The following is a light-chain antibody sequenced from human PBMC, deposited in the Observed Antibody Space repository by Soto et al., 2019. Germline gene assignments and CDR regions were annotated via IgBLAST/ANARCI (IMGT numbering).Light chain of an antibody. J-gene: IGKJ1*01. CDR1: QSISSW. Sequence: DIQMTQSPSTLSASVGDRVTITCRARQSISSWLAWYQQKPGKAPKLLISNASNLESGVPSRFSGSGSGTEFTLTISSLQPDDFATYYCQQYNTYSRTFGQGTKVE. CDR2: NAS. V-gene: IGKV1-5*03. CDR3: QQYNTYSRT.